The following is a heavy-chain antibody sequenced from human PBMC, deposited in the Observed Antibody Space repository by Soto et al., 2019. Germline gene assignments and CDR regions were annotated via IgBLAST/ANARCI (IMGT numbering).Heavy chain of an antibody. J-gene: IGHJ4*02. Sequence: PXATLSLTCAVYGGSFSGYYWSWIRQPPGKGLEWIGEINHSGSTNYNPSLKSRVTISVDTSKNQFSLKLSSVTAADTAVYYCATQKRGYYGSGSHSYFDYWGQGTLVTVSS. V-gene: IGHV4-34*01. CDR2: INHSGST. D-gene: IGHD3-10*01. CDR3: ATQKRGYYGSGSHSYFDY. CDR1: GGSFSGYY.